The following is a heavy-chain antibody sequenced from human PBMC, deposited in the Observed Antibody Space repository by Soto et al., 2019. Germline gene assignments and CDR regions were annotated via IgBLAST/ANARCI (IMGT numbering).Heavy chain of an antibody. D-gene: IGHD2-15*01. Sequence: SETLSLTCAVYGGSFSGYYWSWIRQPPGKGLEWIGEINHSGSTNYNPSLKIRVTISVDTSKNQFSLKLSSVTAADTAVYYCASKYCSGGSCRNNWFDPWGQGTLVTVS. V-gene: IGHV4-34*01. CDR1: GGSFSGYY. J-gene: IGHJ5*02. CDR2: INHSGST. CDR3: ASKYCSGGSCRNNWFDP.